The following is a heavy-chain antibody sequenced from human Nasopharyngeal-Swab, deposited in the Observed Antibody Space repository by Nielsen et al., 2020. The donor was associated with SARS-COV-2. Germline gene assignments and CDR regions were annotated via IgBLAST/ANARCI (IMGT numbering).Heavy chain of an antibody. Sequence: GESLKISCADSGFTFSSYWMSWVRQAPGKGLEWVANIKQDGSEKYYVDSVKGRFTISRDNAKNSLYLQMNSLRAEDTAVYYCARDRDYAGAFDIWGQGTMVTVSS. J-gene: IGHJ3*02. CDR2: IKQDGSEK. V-gene: IGHV3-7*01. D-gene: IGHD2-2*01. CDR3: ARDRDYAGAFDI. CDR1: GFTFSSYW.